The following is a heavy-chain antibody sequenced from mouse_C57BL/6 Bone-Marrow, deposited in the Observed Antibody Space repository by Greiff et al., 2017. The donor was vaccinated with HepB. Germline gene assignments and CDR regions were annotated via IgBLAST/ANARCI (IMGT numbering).Heavy chain of an antibody. CDR1: GYTFTDYY. CDR2: INPNNGGT. Sequence: EVQLQQSGPELVKPGASVKISCKASGYTFTDYYMNWVKQSHGKSLEWIGDINPNNGGTSYNQKFKGKATLTVDKSSSTAYMELRSLTSEDSAVYYCASPYYSNYNFDYWGQGTTLTVSS. V-gene: IGHV1-26*01. J-gene: IGHJ2*01. D-gene: IGHD2-5*01. CDR3: ASPYYSNYNFDY.